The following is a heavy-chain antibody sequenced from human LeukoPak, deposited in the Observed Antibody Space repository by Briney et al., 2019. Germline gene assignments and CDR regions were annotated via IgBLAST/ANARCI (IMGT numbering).Heavy chain of an antibody. Sequence: PGESLKISCKGSGYSFTNYWIGWVRQMPGKGLEWMGIFYPLDSDTRYSPSFQGQVTISADKSISTAYLQWSSLKASDTAMYYCARQGGIAVAGTRWFDPWGQGTLVTVSS. D-gene: IGHD6-19*01. J-gene: IGHJ5*02. CDR1: GYSFTNYW. CDR2: FYPLDSDT. CDR3: ARQGGIAVAGTRWFDP. V-gene: IGHV5-51*01.